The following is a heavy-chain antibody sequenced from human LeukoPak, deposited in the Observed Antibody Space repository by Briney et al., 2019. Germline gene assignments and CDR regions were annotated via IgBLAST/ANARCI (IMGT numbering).Heavy chain of an antibody. CDR1: GGSFSGYY. CDR3: ARQSMNWGYTTGAFDI. CDR2: INHSGST. V-gene: IGHV4-34*01. D-gene: IGHD1-1*01. J-gene: IGHJ3*02. Sequence: SETLSLTCAVYGGSFSGYYWSWIRQPPGKGLEWIGEINHSGSTNYNPSLKSRVTISVDTSKNQFSLKLSSVTAADTAVYYCARQSMNWGYTTGAFDIWGQGTMVTVSS.